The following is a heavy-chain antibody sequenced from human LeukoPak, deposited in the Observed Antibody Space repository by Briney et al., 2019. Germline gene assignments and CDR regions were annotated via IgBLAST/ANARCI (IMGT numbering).Heavy chain of an antibody. CDR2: INHSGST. J-gene: IGHJ4*02. D-gene: IGHD3-3*01. V-gene: IGHV4-39*07. Sequence: SETLSLTCTVSGGSISSSSYYWGWIRQPPGKGLEWIGEINHSGSTNYNPSLKSRVTISVDTSKNQFSLKLSSVTAADTAVYYCARVRHDFWSGYSMGASVSRGGLDYWGQGTLVTVSS. CDR3: ARVRHDFWSGYSMGASVSRGGLDY. CDR1: GGSISSSSYY.